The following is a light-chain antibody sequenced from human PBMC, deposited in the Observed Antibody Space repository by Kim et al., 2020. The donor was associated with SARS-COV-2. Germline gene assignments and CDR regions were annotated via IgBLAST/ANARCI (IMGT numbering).Light chain of an antibody. CDR2: STK. CDR3: LLYMGSGSWV. J-gene: IGLJ3*02. V-gene: IGLV8-61*01. CDR1: SGSVFTSHY. Sequence: GVTVTHTVGLSSGSVFTSHYPSWYQQTPGQAPRTLIYSTKTRSSGVPDRFSGSILGNKAALTITGAQADDESDYYCLLYMGSGSWVFGGGTKLTVL.